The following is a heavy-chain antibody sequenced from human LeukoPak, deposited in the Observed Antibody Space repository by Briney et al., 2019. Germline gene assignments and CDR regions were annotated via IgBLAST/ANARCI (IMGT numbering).Heavy chain of an antibody. CDR1: GGTFSSYA. V-gene: IGHV1-69*01. Sequence: SVKVSCKASGGTFSSYAISWVRQAPGQGLEWMGGIIPIFGTANYAQKFQGRVTITADESTSTAYMELSSLRSEDTAVYYCASLLRPGITYDAFGIWGQGTMVTVSS. D-gene: IGHD3-3*01. CDR3: ASLLRPGITYDAFGI. J-gene: IGHJ3*02. CDR2: IIPIFGTA.